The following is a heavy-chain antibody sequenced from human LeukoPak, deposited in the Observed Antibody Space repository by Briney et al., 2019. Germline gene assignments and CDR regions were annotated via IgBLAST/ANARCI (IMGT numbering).Heavy chain of an antibody. D-gene: IGHD5-18*01. V-gene: IGHV3-30*02. CDR3: AKRAMVTLYYYYYMDV. Sequence: GGSLRLSCAASGFTLSSYGMHWVRQAQGKGLEWVAFIRYDGSNKYYADSVKGRFTISRDNSKNTLYLQMNSLRAEDTAVYYCAKRAMVTLYYYYYMDVWGKGTTVTISS. CDR2: IRYDGSNK. CDR1: GFTLSSYG. J-gene: IGHJ6*03.